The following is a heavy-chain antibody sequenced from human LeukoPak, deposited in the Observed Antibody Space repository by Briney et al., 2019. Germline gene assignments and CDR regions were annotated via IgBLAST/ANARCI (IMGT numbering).Heavy chain of an antibody. D-gene: IGHD2-21*02. J-gene: IGHJ4*02. Sequence: PGGSLRLSCAASGFIFSSYSMNWVRQAPGKGLEWISYISGGGGNIHYADSVKGRFTISRDISKNTLYLQMSSLRAEDTAVYYCARGDSGGDFPDYWGQGTLVTVSS. CDR1: GFIFSSYS. CDR2: ISGGGGNI. V-gene: IGHV3-48*01. CDR3: ARGDSGGDFPDY.